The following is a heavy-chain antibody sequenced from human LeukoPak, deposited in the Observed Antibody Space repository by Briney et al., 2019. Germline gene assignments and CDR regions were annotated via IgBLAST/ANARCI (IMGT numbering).Heavy chain of an antibody. CDR2: MNPNGGNT. Sequence: ASVTLSCNVSGYTFTSYDINWVRQATGQGLEWMGWMNPNGGNTGYAPKFQGRVTMTRNNSISTAYMELSSLRSEETAVYYCGRGPDYGEEYYYYLHLDVWGEGTKVGVSS. D-gene: IGHD4-17*01. J-gene: IGHJ6*03. CDR1: GYTFTSYD. V-gene: IGHV1-8*01. CDR3: GRGPDYGEEYYYYLHLDV.